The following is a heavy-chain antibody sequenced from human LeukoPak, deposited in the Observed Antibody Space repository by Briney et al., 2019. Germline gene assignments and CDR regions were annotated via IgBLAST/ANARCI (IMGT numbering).Heavy chain of an antibody. CDR1: GGSINNYY. V-gene: IGHV4-59*12. CDR2: ISYSGST. J-gene: IGHJ4*02. D-gene: IGHD3-22*01. CDR3: ARFDSYYYDSSGLG. Sequence: SETLSLTCTVSGGSINNYYWSWIRQPPGKGLEWIGYISYSGSTNYNPSLKSRVTISVDTSKNQFSLKLSSVTAADTAVYYCARFDSYYYDSSGLGWGQGTLVTVSS.